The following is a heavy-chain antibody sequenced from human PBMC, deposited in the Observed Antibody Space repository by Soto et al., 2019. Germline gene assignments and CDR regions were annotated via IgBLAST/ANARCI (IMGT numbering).Heavy chain of an antibody. CDR1: GGSISSSNW. D-gene: IGHD3-10*01. CDR2: IYHSGST. V-gene: IGHV4-4*02. J-gene: IGHJ4*02. CDR3: ARASMVRGVIIAYYFDY. Sequence: SETLSLTCAVSGGSISSSNWWSWVRQPPGKGLEWIGEIYHSGSTNYNPSLKSRVTISVDKSKNQFSLKLSSVTAADTAVYYCARASMVRGVIIAYYFDYWGQGTLVTVSS.